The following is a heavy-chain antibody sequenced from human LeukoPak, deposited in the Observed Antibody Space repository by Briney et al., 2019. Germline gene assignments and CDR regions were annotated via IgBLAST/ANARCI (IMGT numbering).Heavy chain of an antibody. D-gene: IGHD5-24*01. CDR3: ARHITNRDGYNEDAFDI. V-gene: IGHV4-59*08. J-gene: IGHJ3*02. CDR2: IYYSGST. Sequence: SETLSLTCTVSGGSISSYYWSWIRQPPGKGLEWIGYIYYSGSTNYNPSLKSRVTISVDTSKNQFSLKLSSVTAADTAVYYCARHITNRDGYNEDAFDIWGQGTMVTVSS. CDR1: GGSISSYY.